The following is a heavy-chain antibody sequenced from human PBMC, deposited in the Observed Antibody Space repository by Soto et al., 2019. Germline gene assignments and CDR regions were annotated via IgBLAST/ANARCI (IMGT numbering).Heavy chain of an antibody. J-gene: IGHJ1*01. V-gene: IGHV3-21*04. Sequence: GGSLRLSCAASGFTFSSYSMNWVRQTPGKGLEWVSSISSSSSYIYYADSVKGRFTISRDNAKNSLYLQMNSLRAEDTAVYYCAIGEYYYDSSGYPWPLEVYFQHWGQGTLVTVSS. D-gene: IGHD3-22*01. CDR1: GFTFSSYS. CDR2: ISSSSSYI. CDR3: AIGEYYYDSSGYPWPLEVYFQH.